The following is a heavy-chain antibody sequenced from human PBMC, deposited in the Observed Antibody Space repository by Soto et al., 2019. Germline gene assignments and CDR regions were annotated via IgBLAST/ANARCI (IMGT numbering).Heavy chain of an antibody. CDR1: GGSISSYY. CDR2: IYYSGST. Sequence: QVQLQESGPGLVKPSETLSLTCTVSGGSISSYYWSWIRQPPGKGLEWMGYIYYSGSTNYNPSLKSRVTISVDTSKNQFSLKLSSVTAADTAVYYCAREVNPFYYDSRSHSWFDPWGQGTLGTVSS. V-gene: IGHV4-59*01. CDR3: AREVNPFYYDSRSHSWFDP. D-gene: IGHD3-22*01. J-gene: IGHJ5*02.